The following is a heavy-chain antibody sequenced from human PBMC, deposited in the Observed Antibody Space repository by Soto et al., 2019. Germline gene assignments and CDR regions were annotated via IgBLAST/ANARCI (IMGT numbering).Heavy chain of an antibody. D-gene: IGHD5-18*01. Sequence: QVQLQQWGAGLLKPSETLSLTCAVYGGSFSGSYWSWIRPPPGKGLEWIGEINHSGSTNYNPSLKSRVTISVDTSENQFSLNLSSVTAADTAVYYCARGGPERGYSYGQRMYVWGQGTTVTVSS. V-gene: IGHV4-34*01. CDR3: ARGGPERGYSYGQRMYV. J-gene: IGHJ6*02. CDR1: GGSFSGSY. CDR2: INHSGST.